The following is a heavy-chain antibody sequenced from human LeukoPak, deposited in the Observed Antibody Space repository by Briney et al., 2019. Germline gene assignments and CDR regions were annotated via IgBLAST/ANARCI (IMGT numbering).Heavy chain of an antibody. CDR1: GGSISSSSYY. CDR3: ARQRGYYDSSGTIFDY. V-gene: IGHV4-39*01. J-gene: IGHJ4*02. D-gene: IGHD3-22*01. CDR2: IYYSGST. Sequence: PPETLSLTCTVSGGSISSSSYYWGWIRQPPGKGLEWIGSIYYSGSTYYNPSLKSRVTISVDTSKNQFSLKLSSVTAADTAVYYCARQRGYYDSSGTIFDYWGQGTLVTVSS.